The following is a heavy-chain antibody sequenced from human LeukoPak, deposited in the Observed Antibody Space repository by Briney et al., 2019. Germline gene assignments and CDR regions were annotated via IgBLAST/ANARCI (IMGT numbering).Heavy chain of an antibody. Sequence: ASVKVSCXASGGTFSSYAISWVRQAPGQGLEWMGWINPNSGGTNYAQKFQGRVTMTRDTSISTAYMELSRLRSDDTAVYYCARDQYQLPSYYYYMDVWGKGTTVTVSS. CDR1: GGTFSSYA. J-gene: IGHJ6*03. V-gene: IGHV1-2*02. CDR2: INPNSGGT. CDR3: ARDQYQLPSYYYYMDV. D-gene: IGHD2-2*01.